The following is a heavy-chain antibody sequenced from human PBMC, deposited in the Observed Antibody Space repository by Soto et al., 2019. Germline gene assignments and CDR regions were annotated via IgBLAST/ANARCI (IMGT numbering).Heavy chain of an antibody. CDR3: ARAGSSSSGYTPYYYGMDV. J-gene: IGHJ6*02. Sequence: TSETLSLTCTVSGGSISSYYSSWIRQPPGKGLEWFVYIYYSGSTDYNPSLKSRVTVSVDTSKNQSSLKLSSVTAADTAAYYCARAGSSSSGYTPYYYGMDVWGQGTTVTVSS. CDR1: GGSISSYY. D-gene: IGHD3-22*01. CDR2: IYYSGST. V-gene: IGHV4-59*01.